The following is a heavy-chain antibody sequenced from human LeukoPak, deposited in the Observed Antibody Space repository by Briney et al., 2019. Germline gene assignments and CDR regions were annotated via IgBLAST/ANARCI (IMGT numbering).Heavy chain of an antibody. Sequence: GGSLRLSCAASGFTFSSHSMNWVRQAPGQGLEWVSYITSDSSTRFYADSVKGRFTASRDNAEKSMYLQMNNLRAEDTAVYYCARLGLSPIDYSNPEFDSWGQGTLVTVSS. J-gene: IGHJ5*01. D-gene: IGHD4-11*01. CDR2: ITSDSSTR. V-gene: IGHV3-48*01. CDR3: ARLGLSPIDYSNPEFDS. CDR1: GFTFSSHS.